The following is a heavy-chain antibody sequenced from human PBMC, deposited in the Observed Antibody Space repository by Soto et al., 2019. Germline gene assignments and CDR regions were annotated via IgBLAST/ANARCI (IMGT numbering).Heavy chain of an antibody. CDR3: ARCWHLAL. Sequence: EVQLMESGGGLIQPGGSLRLSCAASGFTFSNYAMSWVRQAPGKGLEWVSGISGSAGNTDYADSVKGRFTISSANSKNTLYLQLTSLRAEATAVYDCARCWHLALWGRGTLVTVAS. V-gene: IGHV3-23*01. J-gene: IGHJ2*01. CDR1: GFTFSNYA. CDR2: ISGSAGNT.